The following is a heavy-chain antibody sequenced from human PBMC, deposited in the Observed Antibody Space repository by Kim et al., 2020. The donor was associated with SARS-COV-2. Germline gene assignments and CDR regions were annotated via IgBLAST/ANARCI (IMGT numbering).Heavy chain of an antibody. J-gene: IGHJ6*02. CDR3: AKDINPPSSGWSSNYYYYYGMDV. CDR1: GFTFDDYT. D-gene: IGHD6-19*01. Sequence: GGSLRLSCAASGFTFDDYTMHWVRQAPGKGLEWVSLISWDGGSTYYADSVKGRFTISRDNSKNSLYLQMNSLRTEDTALYYCAKDINPPSSGWSSNYYYYYGMDVWGQGTTVTVSS. CDR2: ISWDGGST. V-gene: IGHV3-43*01.